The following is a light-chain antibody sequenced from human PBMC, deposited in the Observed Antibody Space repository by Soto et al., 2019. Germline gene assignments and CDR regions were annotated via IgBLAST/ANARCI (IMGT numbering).Light chain of an antibody. CDR1: QGISNF. CDR3: QQYSSHST. CDR2: QAS. J-gene: IGKJ1*01. Sequence: DVQMTQSPSSLSASLGDRVSITCRASQGISNFLAWYQQKPGKAPKLLIYQASSLENGVPSRFSGSGSGTEFSLTISSLQPDDFATYYCQQYSSHSTFGQGTKVDI. V-gene: IGKV1-5*03.